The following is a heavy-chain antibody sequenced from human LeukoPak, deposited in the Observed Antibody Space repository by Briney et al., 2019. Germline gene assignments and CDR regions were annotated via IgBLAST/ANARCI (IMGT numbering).Heavy chain of an antibody. CDR2: INHSGST. D-gene: IGHD3-3*01. V-gene: IGHV4-34*01. Sequence: SETLSLTCAVYGGSFSGYYWSWIRQPPGKGLEWIGEINHSGSTNYNPSLKIRVAISVETPKNQFSLQLSSVTAADTAVYYCAAWRGVPLRTSKNWFDPWGQGTLVTVSS. CDR3: AAWRGVPLRTSKNWFDP. J-gene: IGHJ5*02. CDR1: GGSFSGYY.